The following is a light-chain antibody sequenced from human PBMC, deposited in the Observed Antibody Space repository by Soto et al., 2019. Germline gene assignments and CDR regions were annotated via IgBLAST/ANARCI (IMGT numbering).Light chain of an antibody. J-gene: IGKJ5*01. Sequence: DIQMTQSPSSLSAVVGDRVTITCRASRGIGDRLAWFQQKPGKAPQFLIQAASNLQSGVPSRFSGSGSGTEFILSINSLQPEDFATYYCQQANSFPITFGQGTRLEI. CDR2: AAS. CDR3: QQANSFPIT. V-gene: IGKV1-12*01. CDR1: RGIGDR.